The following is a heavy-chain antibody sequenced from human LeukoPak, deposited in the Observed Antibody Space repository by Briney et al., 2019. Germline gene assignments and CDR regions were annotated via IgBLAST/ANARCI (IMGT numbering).Heavy chain of an antibody. CDR1: GFTFSSYA. CDR3: AKVSTVTKLYYFDY. V-gene: IGHV3-23*01. D-gene: IGHD4-17*01. J-gene: IGHJ4*02. CDR2: ISGSGGST. Sequence: GGSLRLSCAASGFTFSSYAMSWVRHAPGKGLELVSAISGSGGSTYYADSVKGRFTISRDNSKNTLYLQMNSLRAEDTAVYYCAKVSTVTKLYYFDYWGQGTLVTVSS.